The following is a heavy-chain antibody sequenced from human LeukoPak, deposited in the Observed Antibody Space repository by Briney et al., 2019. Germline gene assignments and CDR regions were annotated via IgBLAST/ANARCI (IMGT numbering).Heavy chain of an antibody. V-gene: IGHV3-66*04. CDR2: IYSGGST. CDR1: GFTVSSNY. J-gene: IGHJ3*02. CDR3: ARRFTMVRGVITDDFAFDI. D-gene: IGHD3-10*01. Sequence: GGSLRLSCAASGFTVSSNYMSWVRQAPGKGLEWVSVIYSGGSTYYADSVKGRFTISRDNSKNTLYLQMNSLRAEDTAVYYCARRFTMVRGVITDDFAFDIWGQGTMVTVSS.